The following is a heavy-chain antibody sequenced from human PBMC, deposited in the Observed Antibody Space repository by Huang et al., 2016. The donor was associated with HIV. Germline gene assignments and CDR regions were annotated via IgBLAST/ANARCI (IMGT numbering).Heavy chain of an antibody. CDR3: ARAVPTPNRFGVGGFDY. J-gene: IGHJ4*02. D-gene: IGHD3-3*01. V-gene: IGHV3-21*01. Sequence: EVQLVESGGGLVKPGGSLRLSCAASGFTFSSYSMNWVRQAPGKGLEWGSSISSSRSYIYYEDSVKGRFTISRDNAKNSLYLQMNSLRAEDTAVYYCARAVPTPNRFGVGGFDYWGQGTLVTVSS. CDR1: GFTFSSYS. CDR2: ISSSRSYI.